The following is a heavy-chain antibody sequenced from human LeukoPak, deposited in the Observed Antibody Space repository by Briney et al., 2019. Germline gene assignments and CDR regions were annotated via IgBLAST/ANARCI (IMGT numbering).Heavy chain of an antibody. CDR3: ARSRDGYNYSFDY. Sequence: PGGSLRLSCVASGFTFSSYAMNWVRQAPGKGLEWVSSINGSGDRTYYADSVKGRFTISRDNSKNTLYLQMNSLRAEDTAVYYCARSRDGYNYSFDYWGQGTLVTVSS. CDR1: GFTFSSYA. V-gene: IGHV3-23*01. J-gene: IGHJ4*02. CDR2: INGSGDRT. D-gene: IGHD5-24*01.